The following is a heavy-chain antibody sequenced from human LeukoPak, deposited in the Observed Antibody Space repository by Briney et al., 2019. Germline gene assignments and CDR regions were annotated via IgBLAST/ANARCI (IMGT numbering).Heavy chain of an antibody. CDR1: GGSFSGYY. CDR3: AKTYYYDSSGYLPYDAFDI. V-gene: IGHV4-34*01. D-gene: IGHD3-22*01. CDR2: IYHSGST. Sequence: PSETLSLTCAVYGGSFSGYYWSWIRQPPGKGLEWIGSIYHSGSTYYNPSLKSRVTISVDTSKNQFSLKLSSVTAADTAVYYCAKTYYYDSSGYLPYDAFDIWGQGTMVTVSS. J-gene: IGHJ3*02.